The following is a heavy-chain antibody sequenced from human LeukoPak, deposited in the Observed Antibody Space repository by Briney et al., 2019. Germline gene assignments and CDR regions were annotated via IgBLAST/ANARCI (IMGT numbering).Heavy chain of an antibody. CDR2: IYYSGST. CDR1: GGSITGSY. Sequence: SETLSLTCTVSGGSITGSYWSWLRQPPGKGLEYIGYIYYSGSTNYNPSLKSRVTISVDTSKNQFSLKLTSVTAADTAVYYCATAGPISGRHNYFDSWGQGTLVTVSS. V-gene: IGHV4-59*01. J-gene: IGHJ4*02. CDR3: ATAGPISGRHNYFDS. D-gene: IGHD3-10*01.